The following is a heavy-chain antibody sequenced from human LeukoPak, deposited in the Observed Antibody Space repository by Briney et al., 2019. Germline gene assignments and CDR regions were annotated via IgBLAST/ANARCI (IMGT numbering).Heavy chain of an antibody. CDR3: ARTFYEQMPHFDY. J-gene: IGHJ4*02. CDR2: INPSGGDT. CDR1: GYTFTSYG. V-gene: IGHV1-46*01. Sequence: ASVKVSCKASGYTFTSYGISWVRQAPGQGLEWMGIINPSGGDTTYAQKFQGRLSMTRDMSTSTVYMELSSLRSEDTAVYYCARTFYEQMPHFDYWGQGTLVTVSS. D-gene: IGHD3-16*01.